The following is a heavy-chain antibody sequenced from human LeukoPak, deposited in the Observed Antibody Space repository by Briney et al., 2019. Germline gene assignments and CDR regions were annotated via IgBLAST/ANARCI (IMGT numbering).Heavy chain of an antibody. CDR2: ISSNGGST. D-gene: IGHD1-20*01. CDR3: ARVRYNWNYYMDV. CDR1: GFTFSSYA. J-gene: IGHJ6*03. Sequence: GGSLRLSCAASGFTFSSYAMHWVRQAPGKGLEYVSAISSNGGSTYYANSVKGRFTISRDNSKNTLYLQMGSLRAEDTAVYYCARVRYNWNYYMDVWGKGTTVTVSS. V-gene: IGHV3-64*01.